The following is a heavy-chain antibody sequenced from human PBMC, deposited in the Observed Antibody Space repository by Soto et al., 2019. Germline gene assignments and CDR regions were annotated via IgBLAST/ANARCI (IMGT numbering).Heavy chain of an antibody. CDR3: ARGDYYYYGLDV. CDR1: GFTFSDYS. V-gene: IGHV3-48*02. CDR2: ISSSSSTM. Sequence: SLRLSCAASGFTFSDYSMNWVRQAPGKGLEWLSSISSSSSTMYYADSVKGRFTISRDDAKNSLYLQMNSLRDEDTAVYYCARGDYYYYGLDVWGQGPRSPSP. J-gene: IGHJ6*02. D-gene: IGHD3-16*01.